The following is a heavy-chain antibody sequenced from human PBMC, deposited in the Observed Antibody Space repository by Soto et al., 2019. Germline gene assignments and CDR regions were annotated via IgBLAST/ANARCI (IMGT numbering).Heavy chain of an antibody. CDR1: GGSISSSSYY. V-gene: IGHV4-39*01. D-gene: IGHD6-13*01. CDR3: ARAIAAAGMEGVVYYYYGMYV. CDR2: IYYSGGT. Sequence: SETLSLTCTVSGGSISSSSYYWGWIRQPPGKGLEWIGSIYYSGGTYYNPSLKSRVTISVDTSKNQFSLKLSSVTAADTAVYYCARAIAAAGMEGVVYYYYGMYVWGQGTTVTVSS. J-gene: IGHJ6*02.